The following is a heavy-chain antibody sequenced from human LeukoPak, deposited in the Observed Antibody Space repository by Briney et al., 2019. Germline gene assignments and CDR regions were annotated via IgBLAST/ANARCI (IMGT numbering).Heavy chain of an antibody. CDR1: GYSFTGYY. CDR3: ARDLGRDGSGWYPYHDY. V-gene: IGHV1-2*02. J-gene: IGHJ4*02. D-gene: IGHD6-19*01. Sequence: ASVKVSCKASGYSFTGYYMHWVRQAPGQGLEWMGWIIPNSGVTNYAQKFQGKVTLTRDTSISTAYMELSRLTSDDTAVYYCARDLGRDGSGWYPYHDYWGQGTRVTVSS. CDR2: IIPNSGVT.